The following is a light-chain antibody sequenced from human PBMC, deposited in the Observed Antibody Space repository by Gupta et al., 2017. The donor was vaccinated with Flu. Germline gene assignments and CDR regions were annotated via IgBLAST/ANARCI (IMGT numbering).Light chain of an antibody. CDR1: QRISSY. Sequence: DIHITDPPCSLSASVGDRVTVTCRASQRISSYLNWNQQKPGKAPKLLIYAASRVKSGVPSRFSGSGYGTDFTLTISRPQPVDLASYYCQRCDGTPFAFGHGTNVDIK. J-gene: IGKJ3*01. CDR2: AAS. V-gene: IGKV1-39*01. CDR3: QRCDGTPFA.